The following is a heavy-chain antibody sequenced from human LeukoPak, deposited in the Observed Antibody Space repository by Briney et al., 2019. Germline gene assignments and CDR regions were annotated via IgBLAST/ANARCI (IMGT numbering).Heavy chain of an antibody. CDR1: GFTFSSYG. Sequence: GRSLRLSCAASGFTFSSYGMHWVRQAPGKGLEWVAVISYDGSNQYYADSVKGRFTISRDNSKNTLYLQMNSLGGADTAVYYCAKAHTVTTLYWFDPWGQGTLVTVSS. D-gene: IGHD4-17*01. J-gene: IGHJ5*02. CDR2: ISYDGSNQ. CDR3: AKAHTVTTLYWFDP. V-gene: IGHV3-30*18.